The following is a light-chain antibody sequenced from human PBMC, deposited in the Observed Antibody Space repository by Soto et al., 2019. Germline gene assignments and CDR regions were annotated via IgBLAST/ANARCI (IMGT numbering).Light chain of an antibody. V-gene: IGLV2-14*01. Sequence: QSALTQPASVSGSPGQSITISCTGTSSDVGGYNYVSWYQQHPGKAPKLIIYDVSDRPSGVSNRFSGSKSGNTAALTISGLQAEDGADYYCSSYTSSSTWVFGGGTKLTVL. CDR1: SSDVGGYNY. CDR2: DVS. J-gene: IGLJ3*02. CDR3: SSYTSSSTWV.